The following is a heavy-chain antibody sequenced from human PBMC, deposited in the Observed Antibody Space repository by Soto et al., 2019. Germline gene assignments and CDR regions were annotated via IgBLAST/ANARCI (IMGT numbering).Heavy chain of an antibody. V-gene: IGHV3-30*04. CDR3: SKEGVGGTGDN. D-gene: IGHD1-7*01. J-gene: IGHJ4*02. CDR2: ISRDGNNE. CDR1: GFSFSSFR. Sequence: GESLRLSCAASGFSFSSFRLAWVRQAPGKGLEWVALISRDGNNEDYADSVRGRFTVSRDNSKDTVFLQMNSLRVEDTAVYYCSKEGVGGTGDNWGQGTLVTVSS.